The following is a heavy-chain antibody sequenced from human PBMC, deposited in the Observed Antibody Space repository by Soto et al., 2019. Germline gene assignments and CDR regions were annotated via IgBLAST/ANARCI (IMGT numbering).Heavy chain of an antibody. V-gene: IGHV4-59*01. D-gene: IGHD6-6*01. CDR2: IYYSGST. CDR3: ARVGGLAARTFDY. Sequence: SETLGLTCTVSGGSMSNYYGSWIRPPPGKGLEWIGYIYYSGSTNYNPSLKSRVTISVDTSKNQFSLNLRSMSPADTAVYYCARVGGLAARTFDYWGPGTLVTVSS. J-gene: IGHJ4*02. CDR1: GGSMSNYY.